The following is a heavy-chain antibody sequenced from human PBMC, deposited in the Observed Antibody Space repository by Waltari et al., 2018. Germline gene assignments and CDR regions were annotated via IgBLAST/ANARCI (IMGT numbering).Heavy chain of an antibody. CDR2: IDHSGST. CDR1: GGSFTGYY. V-gene: IGHV4-34*01. CDR3: ARAWYSSGWYVSEYFQH. Sequence: QVQLQQWGAGLLQPSETLSLTCAVYGGSFTGYYWTWIRQTPGKGLEWIGEIDHSGSTNYIPSLQSRVTMSVDTSKSQFALKLTSVTAADTAVYFCARAWYSSGWYVSEYFQHWGQGTLVIVSS. D-gene: IGHD6-19*01. J-gene: IGHJ1*01.